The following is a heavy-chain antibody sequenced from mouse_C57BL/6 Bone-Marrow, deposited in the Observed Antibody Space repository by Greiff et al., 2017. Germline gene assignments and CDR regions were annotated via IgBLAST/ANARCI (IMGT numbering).Heavy chain of an antibody. CDR1: GYTFTTSP. J-gene: IGHJ2*01. Sequence: QVQLKESGAELVKPGASVKMSCKASGYTFTTSPIEWMKQNHGKSLEWIGNFHPYNDDTKYNEKFKGKANLTVEKSSSTVYLGLSRLTSDDSAVYYCARGGNYGGYYFDYWGQGTTLTVSS. CDR3: ARGGNYGGYYFDY. D-gene: IGHD2-1*01. CDR2: FHPYNDDT. V-gene: IGHV1-47*01.